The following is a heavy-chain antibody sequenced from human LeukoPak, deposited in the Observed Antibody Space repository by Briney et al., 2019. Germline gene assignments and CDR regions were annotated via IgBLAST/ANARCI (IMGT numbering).Heavy chain of an antibody. CDR3: AKEEGYYYDSGGYYVEYFQH. CDR1: GFTFSSYG. Sequence: GGSLRLSCAASGFTFSSYGMHWVRQAPGKGLEWVAFIRYDGSNKYYADSVKGRYTISRDNSKNTLYLQMNSLRAEDTAVYYCAKEEGYYYDSGGYYVEYFQHWGQGTLVTVSS. CDR2: IRYDGSNK. J-gene: IGHJ1*01. D-gene: IGHD3-22*01. V-gene: IGHV3-30*02.